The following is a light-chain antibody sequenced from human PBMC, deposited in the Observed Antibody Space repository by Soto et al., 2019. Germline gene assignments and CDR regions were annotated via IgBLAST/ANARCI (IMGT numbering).Light chain of an antibody. CDR2: DAS. J-gene: IGKJ1*01. CDR1: QTIGTY. Sequence: IEVTQSPSSLAASLGDTVTIASRASQTIGTYVNWYRQKSGAAPELLIYDASTLQSGVPSRFRGGASGTDCTLTISSLQLDDVAAYYCQQSYNTPLTFGQGTKVDIK. CDR3: QQSYNTPLT. V-gene: IGKV1-39*01.